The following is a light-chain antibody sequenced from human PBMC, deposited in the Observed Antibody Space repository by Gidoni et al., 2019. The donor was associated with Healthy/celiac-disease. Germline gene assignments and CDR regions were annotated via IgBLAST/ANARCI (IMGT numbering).Light chain of an antibody. V-gene: IGKV3-15*01. CDR3: QQYNNWPPIT. Sequence: EIELTQSPATLSVSPGERDTLSCRASQSVSSNLAWYQQKPGQAPRLLIYGASTRATGIPARFSGSGSGTEFTLTISSLQSEDFAVYYCQQYNNWPPITFXQXTRLEIK. CDR2: GAS. J-gene: IGKJ5*01. CDR1: QSVSSN.